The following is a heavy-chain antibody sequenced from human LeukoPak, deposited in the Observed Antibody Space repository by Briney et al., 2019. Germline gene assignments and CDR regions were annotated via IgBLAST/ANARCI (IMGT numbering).Heavy chain of an antibody. D-gene: IGHD6-13*01. J-gene: IGHJ5*02. CDR1: GGSISSYY. V-gene: IGHV4-4*09. Sequence: SETLSLTCTVSGGSISSYYWSWIRQPPGQGLEWIGYIYTSGSTNYNPSLKSRVTISVDTSKNQFSLKLSSVTAADTAVHHCARTLHSSSWYWFDPWGQGTLVTVSS. CDR2: IYTSGST. CDR3: ARTLHSSSWYWFDP.